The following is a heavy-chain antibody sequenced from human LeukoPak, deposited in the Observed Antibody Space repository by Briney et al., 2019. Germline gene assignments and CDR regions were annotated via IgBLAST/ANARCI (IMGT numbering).Heavy chain of an antibody. V-gene: IGHV4-31*03. J-gene: IGHJ4*02. CDR2: IYYSGST. Sequence: TSETLSLTCTVSGGSISSGGYYWSWIRQHPGKGLEWIGYIYYSGSTYYNPSLKSRVTISVDTSKNQFSLKLSSVTAADTAVYYCARGVVPAASLDYWGQGTLVTVSS. CDR3: ARGVVPAASLDY. D-gene: IGHD2-2*01. CDR1: GGSISSGGYY.